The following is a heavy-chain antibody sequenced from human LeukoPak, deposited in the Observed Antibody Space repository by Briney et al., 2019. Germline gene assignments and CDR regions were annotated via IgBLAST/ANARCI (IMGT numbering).Heavy chain of an antibody. J-gene: IGHJ4*02. Sequence: SETLSLTCTVSGGSITGYYWSWIRQPPGKGLEWIDYISYSGSTNYNPSLKSRVTMSVYTSKNQFSLRLSSVTAADTAVYYCARHGSSYSFDCWGQGTLVTVSS. CDR1: GGSITGYY. D-gene: IGHD6-13*01. CDR2: ISYSGST. V-gene: IGHV4-59*08. CDR3: ARHGSSYSFDC.